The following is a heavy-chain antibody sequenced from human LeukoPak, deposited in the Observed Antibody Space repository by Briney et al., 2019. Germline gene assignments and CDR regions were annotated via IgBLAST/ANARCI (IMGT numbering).Heavy chain of an antibody. D-gene: IGHD6-13*01. V-gene: IGHV4-38-2*02. Sequence: SETLSLTCTVSGYSISSGYYWGWIRQPPGKGLEWIGSIYHSGSTYYNPSLKSRVTISVDTSKNQISLHLNSVTPEDTAVYYCAKIPFKAATDTIYPEWGQGTLVTVSS. J-gene: IGHJ4*02. CDR2: IYHSGST. CDR3: AKIPFKAATDTIYPE. CDR1: GYSISSGYY.